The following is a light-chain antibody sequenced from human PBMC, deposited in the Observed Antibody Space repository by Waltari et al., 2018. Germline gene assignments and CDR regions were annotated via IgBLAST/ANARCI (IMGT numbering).Light chain of an antibody. CDR3: QQSYSTPWT. CDR1: QSISSY. Sequence: DIQMTQSPSSLSASVGDRVTITCRASQSISSYLNWYQQKPGKAPKLLIYAASSLQSGVQSRFSGSGSGTDFTRTISSLQPEDFATYYCQQSYSTPWTFGQGTKVEIK. V-gene: IGKV1-39*01. CDR2: AAS. J-gene: IGKJ1*01.